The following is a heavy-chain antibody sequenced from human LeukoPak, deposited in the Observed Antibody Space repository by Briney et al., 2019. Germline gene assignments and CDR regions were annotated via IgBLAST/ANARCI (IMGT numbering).Heavy chain of an antibody. J-gene: IGHJ3*02. CDR3: AREGLHAFDI. V-gene: IGHV3-23*01. CDR2: ISGSGGST. Sequence: GSLRLSCAASGFTFSSYAMSWVRQAPGKGLEWVSAISGSGGSTYYADSVKGRFTISRDNAKNSLYLQMNSLRAEDTAVYYCAREGLHAFDIWGQGTTVTVSS. CDR1: GFTFSSYA.